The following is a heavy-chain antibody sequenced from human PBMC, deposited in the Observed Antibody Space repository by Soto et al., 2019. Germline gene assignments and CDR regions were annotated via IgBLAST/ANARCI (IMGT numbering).Heavy chain of an antibody. J-gene: IGHJ4*02. CDR1: GFTFSSYA. V-gene: IGHV3-30-3*01. Sequence: QVQLVESGGGVVQPGRSLRLSCAASGFTFSSYAMHWVRQAPGKGLEWVAVISYDGSNKYYADSVKGRFTISRDNSKNTLYLQMNSLRAEDTAVYYCARCGNYPRKKGYFDYWGQGTLVTVSS. CDR2: ISYDGSNK. CDR3: ARCGNYPRKKGYFDY. D-gene: IGHD4-4*01.